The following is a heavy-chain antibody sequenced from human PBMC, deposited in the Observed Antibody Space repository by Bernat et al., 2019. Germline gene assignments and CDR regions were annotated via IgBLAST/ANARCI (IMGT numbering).Heavy chain of an antibody. CDR2: IYYSGST. V-gene: IGHV4-31*03. Sequence: QVQLQESGPGLVKPSQTLSLTCTVSGGSISSGGYYWSWIRQHPGKGLEWIGYIYYSGSTYYNPSLKSRVTISVDTSKNQFSLKLSSVTAADTAVYYCARDRVVTPVYYYYGMDVWGHGTTVTVSS. CDR1: GGSISSGGYY. J-gene: IGHJ6*02. CDR3: ARDRVVTPVYYYYGMDV. D-gene: IGHD2-21*02.